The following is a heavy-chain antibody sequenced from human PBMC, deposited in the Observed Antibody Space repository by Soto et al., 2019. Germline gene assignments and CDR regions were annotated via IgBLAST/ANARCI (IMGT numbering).Heavy chain of an antibody. CDR1: GFSLSHYG. J-gene: IGHJ4*02. Sequence: QVQLVESGGDVVQPGRSLTLSCAASGFSLSHYGIHWVRQAPGKGLEWVAVLWYDGSNKYYADSVKGRFTISRDNSKNTVYLQMNSLRAEDKAVYYCARDDDNSGNYSHFDYWGKGTRVTVSS. D-gene: IGHD3-22*01. CDR2: LWYDGSNK. V-gene: IGHV3-33*01. CDR3: ARDDDNSGNYSHFDY.